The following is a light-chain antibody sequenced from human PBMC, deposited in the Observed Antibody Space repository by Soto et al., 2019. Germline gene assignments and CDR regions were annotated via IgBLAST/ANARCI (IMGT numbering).Light chain of an antibody. Sequence: DIVLTQSPLSLPVTPGEPASLSCRSSQSLLGSGGHNYLDWYVQKPGQSPQFVIFLGSHRPSGVPDRFSGSGSGTDFTLKIGRVEAEDVGVYFCMQSLQTPRTFGQGTRVEI. CDR1: QSLLGSGGHNY. CDR2: LGS. CDR3: MQSLQTPRT. V-gene: IGKV2-28*01. J-gene: IGKJ1*01.